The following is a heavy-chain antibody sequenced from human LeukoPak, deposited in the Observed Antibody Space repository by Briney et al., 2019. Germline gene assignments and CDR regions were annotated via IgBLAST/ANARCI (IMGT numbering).Heavy chain of an antibody. CDR2: IYTSGST. V-gene: IGHV4-4*07. CDR1: GGSISSYY. D-gene: IGHD3-10*01. CDR3: ARDAYYYGSGSYDLNYYYYMDV. Sequence: PSETLSLTCTVSGGSISSYYWSWIRQPAGKGLEWIGRIYTSGSTNYNPSLKSRVTMSVDTSKNQFSLKLSSVTAADTAVYYCARDAYYYGSGSYDLNYYYYMDVWGKGTTVTVSS. J-gene: IGHJ6*03.